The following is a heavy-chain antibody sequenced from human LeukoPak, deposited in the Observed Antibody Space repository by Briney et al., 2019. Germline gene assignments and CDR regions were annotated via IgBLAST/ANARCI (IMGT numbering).Heavy chain of an antibody. J-gene: IGHJ4*02. Sequence: ASVKVSCKASGYTFTSYDISWVRQAPGQGLEWMGWISAYNGNTNYAQKLQGRVTMTTDTSTSTAYMELRSLRSDDTAVYYCARDRFSLRKWSHNDYWGQGTLVTVSS. CDR1: GYTFTSYD. V-gene: IGHV1-18*01. CDR3: ARDRFSLRKWSHNDY. D-gene: IGHD2-15*01. CDR2: ISAYNGNT.